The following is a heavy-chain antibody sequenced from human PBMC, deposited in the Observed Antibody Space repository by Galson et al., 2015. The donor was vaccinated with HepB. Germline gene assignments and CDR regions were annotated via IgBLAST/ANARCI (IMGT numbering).Heavy chain of an antibody. D-gene: IGHD1-1*01. Sequence: SVKVSCKASGYTFTYYYIHWVRQAPGQGLEWLGLINPSNDRTTYAQKFQGRVTMTKDTSATTVYMEVSNLRSEDTAIYYCVRDVTTATPYYFYHGMDVWGRGTTVTVSS. CDR2: INPSNDRT. V-gene: IGHV1-46*01. CDR1: GYTFTYYY. CDR3: VRDVTTATPYYFYHGMDV. J-gene: IGHJ6*02.